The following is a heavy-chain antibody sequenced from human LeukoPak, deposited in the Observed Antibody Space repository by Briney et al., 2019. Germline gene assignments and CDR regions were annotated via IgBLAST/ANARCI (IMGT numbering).Heavy chain of an antibody. CDR3: ARGLPGPIAAAGIGY. CDR1: GYTFTSYD. J-gene: IGHJ4*02. CDR2: MNPNSGNT. V-gene: IGHV1-8*01. D-gene: IGHD6-13*01. Sequence: GASVEVSCKASGYTFTSYDINWVRQAAGQGLEWMGWMNPNSGNTGYAQKFQGRVTMTRNTSISTAYMELSSLRSEDTAVYYCARGLPGPIAAAGIGYWGQGTLVTVSS.